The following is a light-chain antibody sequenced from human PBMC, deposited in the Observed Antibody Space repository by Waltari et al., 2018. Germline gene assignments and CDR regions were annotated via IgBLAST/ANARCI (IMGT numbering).Light chain of an antibody. CDR2: DVN. CDR3: CSYAGSAISV. Sequence: QSALTQTATVSGSAGQSITISCTGTSRDVGTYNLVSWYQQHPGKAPTLIIYDVNKRPSGVSNRFSGSKSGNTASLTISGLQAADEADYYCCSYAGSAISVFGGGTKLTVL. CDR1: SRDVGTYNL. J-gene: IGLJ2*01. V-gene: IGLV2-23*02.